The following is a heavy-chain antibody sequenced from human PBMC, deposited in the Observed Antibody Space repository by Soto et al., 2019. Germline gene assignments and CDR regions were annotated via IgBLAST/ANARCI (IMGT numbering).Heavy chain of an antibody. J-gene: IGHJ5*02. V-gene: IGHV4-59*03. D-gene: IGHD5-12*01. Sequence: PSETQSHTYSVSGAYLKSDYWRWIRQSPGKGLEWIGYIYHMGGTDYNPSLKSRVTISIDKSKNQFSLNLRSVTAADTAVYFCARFTYKSGFNWFDPWGQGTQITVSS. CDR3: ARFTYKSGFNWFDP. CDR2: IYHMGGT. CDR1: GAYLKSDY.